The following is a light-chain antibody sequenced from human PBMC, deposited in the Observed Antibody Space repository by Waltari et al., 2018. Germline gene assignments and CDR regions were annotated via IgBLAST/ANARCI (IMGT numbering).Light chain of an antibody. Sequence: EIVLTQSPATLSLSPGQGATLSCRASQSVNTKLAWYQQRPGQAPRLLIDDASNRATGIPGRFSGRGSGTDFTLTISSLEPEDFAVYYCQQRSNWPPMYTFGQGTKLEIK. J-gene: IGKJ2*01. CDR3: QQRSNWPPMYT. CDR2: DAS. CDR1: QSVNTK. V-gene: IGKV3-11*01.